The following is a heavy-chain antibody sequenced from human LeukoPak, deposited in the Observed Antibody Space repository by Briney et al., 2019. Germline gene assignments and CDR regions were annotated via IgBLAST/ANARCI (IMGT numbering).Heavy chain of an antibody. V-gene: IGHV4-38-2*02. Sequence: PSETLSLTCTVSGYSISSGYYWGWIRQPPGQGLEWIGSIYHSGSTYYNPSLKSRVTISVDTSKNQFSLKLSSVTAADTAVYYCARDGLPYSSGWYPLDPWGQGTLVTVSS. CDR2: IYHSGST. D-gene: IGHD6-19*01. J-gene: IGHJ5*02. CDR1: GYSISSGYY. CDR3: ARDGLPYSSGWYPLDP.